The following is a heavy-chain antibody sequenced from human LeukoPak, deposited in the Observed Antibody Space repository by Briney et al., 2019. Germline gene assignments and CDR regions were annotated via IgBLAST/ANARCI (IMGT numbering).Heavy chain of an antibody. CDR2: INPNSGGT. Sequence: ASVKVSCKASGYTFTGYYMHWVRQAHGQGLEWMGWINPNSGGTNYAQKFQGRVTMTRDTSISTAYMELSRLRSDDTAVYYCARALDYGAYVPLAGPDYWGQGTLVTVSS. CDR1: GYTFTGYY. V-gene: IGHV1-2*02. J-gene: IGHJ4*02. D-gene: IGHD4-17*01. CDR3: ARALDYGAYVPLAGPDY.